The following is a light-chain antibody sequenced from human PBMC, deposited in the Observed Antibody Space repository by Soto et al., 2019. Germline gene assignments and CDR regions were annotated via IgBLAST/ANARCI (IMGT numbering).Light chain of an antibody. CDR3: QQFNVYPLT. V-gene: IGKV1-9*01. CDR1: QGIRDF. Sequence: DIQLTQSPSFLSASVGDRVTITCRASQGIRDFLAWYQQKPGQPPKLLIYAASTLQTGVPTRFSGIASGTEFTLIISNLQPADFATYYCQQFNVYPLTFGARTKVEIK. J-gene: IGKJ4*01. CDR2: AAS.